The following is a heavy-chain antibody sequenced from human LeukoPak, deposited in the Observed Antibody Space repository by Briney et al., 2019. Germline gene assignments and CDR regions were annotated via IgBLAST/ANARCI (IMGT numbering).Heavy chain of an antibody. J-gene: IGHJ4*02. CDR2: IYYTGNT. D-gene: IGHD3/OR15-3a*01. V-gene: IGHV4-39*01. CDR1: GVSISSSNSY. CDR3: AKQTGSGLFILP. Sequence: SETLFLTCSVSGVSISSSNSYWGWIRQPPGKGLEWIGSIYYTGNTYYNASLKSRVTISIDTSKNQFSLKLTSVTAADTAVYYCAKQTGSGLFILPGGQGTLVTVSS.